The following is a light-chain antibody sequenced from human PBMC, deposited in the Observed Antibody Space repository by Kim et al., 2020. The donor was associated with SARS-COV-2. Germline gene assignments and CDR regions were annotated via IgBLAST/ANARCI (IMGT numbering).Light chain of an antibody. CDR1: QSVKSYY. CDR2: GAS. J-gene: IGKJ1*01. CDR3: QQYSSSPGT. Sequence: EVVLTQSPGTLSLSPGVRATLSCRASQSVKSYYVAWYQQKPGQAPRPVIYGASTRATGIPDRFSGSGSGTDFTLTISGLEPEDFAVYYCQQYSSSPGTFGQGTKVDIK. V-gene: IGKV3-20*01.